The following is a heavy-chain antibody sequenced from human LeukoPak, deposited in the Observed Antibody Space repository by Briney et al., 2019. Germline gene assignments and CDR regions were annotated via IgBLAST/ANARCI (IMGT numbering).Heavy chain of an antibody. D-gene: IGHD2/OR15-2a*01. V-gene: IGHV1-3*01. Sequence: ASVKVSCKASGYTFTSYAMHWVRQAPGQRLEWMGWINAGNGNTKYSQKFQGRVTITRDTSASTAYMELSSLRSEDTAVYYCARDLILSDAFDIWGQGTMVTVSS. CDR2: INAGNGNT. CDR1: GYTFTSYA. J-gene: IGHJ3*02. CDR3: ARDLILSDAFDI.